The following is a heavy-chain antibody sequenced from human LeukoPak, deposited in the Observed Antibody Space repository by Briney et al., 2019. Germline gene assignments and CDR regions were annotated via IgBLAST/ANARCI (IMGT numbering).Heavy chain of an antibody. CDR1: GGSVNNSNW. J-gene: IGHJ4*02. CDR2: IYYSGST. V-gene: IGHV4-4*02. D-gene: IGHD3-10*01. Sequence: SETLSLTCAVSGGSVNNSNWWQWVRQPPGKGLEWIGEIYYSGSTNYNPSLKSRVTISMDKSKNHLSLKLSSVTAADTAVYYCARDRAYGSGKYYFDYWGQGTLVTVSS. CDR3: ARDRAYGSGKYYFDY.